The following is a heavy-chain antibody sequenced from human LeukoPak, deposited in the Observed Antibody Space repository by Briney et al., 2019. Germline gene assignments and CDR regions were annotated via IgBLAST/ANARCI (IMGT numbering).Heavy chain of an antibody. CDR1: GFTFSDYS. Sequence: GGSLRLSCAASGFTFSDYSMHWVRQAPGKGLEYVSAISSNGGSTYYEKSVKGRFTISRDNSKNTLYLQMGSLRAEDAVVYYCAKEPSYYNSSGYYWNAFDIWGQGTMVTVSS. CDR2: ISSNGGST. D-gene: IGHD3-22*01. J-gene: IGHJ3*02. CDR3: AKEPSYYNSSGYYWNAFDI. V-gene: IGHV3-64*01.